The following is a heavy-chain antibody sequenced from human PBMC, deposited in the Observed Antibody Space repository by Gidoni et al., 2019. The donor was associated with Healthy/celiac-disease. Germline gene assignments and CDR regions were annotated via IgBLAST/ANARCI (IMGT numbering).Heavy chain of an antibody. V-gene: IGHV4-39*07. Sequence: QLQLQESGPGLVKPSETLSPTCTVSGGSISSSSYYWGWIRQPPGKGLEWIGSIYYSGSTYYNPSLKSRVTISVDTSKNQFSLKLSSVTAADTAVYYCARAYSYGLFDYWGQGTLVTVSS. CDR1: GGSISSSSYY. J-gene: IGHJ4*02. CDR2: IYYSGST. D-gene: IGHD5-18*01. CDR3: ARAYSYGLFDY.